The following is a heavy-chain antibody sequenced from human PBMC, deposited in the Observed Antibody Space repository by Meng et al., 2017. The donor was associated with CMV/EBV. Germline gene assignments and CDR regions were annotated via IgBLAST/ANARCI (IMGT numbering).Heavy chain of an antibody. D-gene: IGHD7-27*01. CDR1: TFTLSNHD. Sequence: GESLKISCSSSTFTLSNHDMNWVRQAPGKGLEWLSHINRGDSVIAYADSVRGRFTISRDIAKNSLYLQMNSLRVEDTALYYCTKDLGISGYSMDVWGQGTTVTVSS. CDR2: INRGDSVI. V-gene: IGHV3-48*03. CDR3: TKDLGISGYSMDV. J-gene: IGHJ6*02.